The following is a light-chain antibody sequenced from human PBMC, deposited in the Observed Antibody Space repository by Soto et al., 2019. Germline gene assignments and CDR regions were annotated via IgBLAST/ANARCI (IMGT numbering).Light chain of an antibody. CDR1: SSAVGSYNR. Sequence: SVLAQPPPLSGAPGQAVTISCPGASSAVGSYNRVSWYQQFPATAPKLLIYEVSNRPSGVPDRFSGSKSGNTASLTISGLQAEDEADYYCSSYTSSSTYVFGTGTKVTVL. CDR2: EVS. J-gene: IGLJ1*01. CDR3: SSYTSSSTYV. V-gene: IGLV2-18*02.